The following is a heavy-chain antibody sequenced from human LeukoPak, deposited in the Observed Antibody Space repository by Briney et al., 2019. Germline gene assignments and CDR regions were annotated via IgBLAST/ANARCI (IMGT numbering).Heavy chain of an antibody. V-gene: IGHV6-1*01. CDR2: TYYRSKWYF. D-gene: IGHD3-16*01. J-gene: IGHJ4*02. CDR1: GDSVSSNSVA. Sequence: SQTLSLTCDISGDSVSSNSVAWNWVRQSPSRGLEWLGRTYYRSKWYFEYAVSVKSRVTINPDTSKNQFSLHLNSVTPDDTAMYYCARGVTAHYDYWGQGTLVTVSS. CDR3: ARGVTAHYDY.